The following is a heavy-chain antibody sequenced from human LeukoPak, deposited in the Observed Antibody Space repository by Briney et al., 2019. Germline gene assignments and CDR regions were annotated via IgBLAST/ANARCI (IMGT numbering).Heavy chain of an antibody. J-gene: IGHJ6*03. D-gene: IGHD2-2*01. Sequence: PSETLSLTCTVSGGSISSYYWSWIRQPAGKGLEWIGRIYTSGSTNNNPSLKSRVTMSVDTSKNQFSLKLSSVTAADTAVYYCARGTIVVVPAAALLLDYYYYYYMDVWGKGTTVTVSS. CDR2: IYTSGST. CDR1: GGSISSYY. CDR3: ARGTIVVVPAAALLLDYYYYYYMDV. V-gene: IGHV4-4*07.